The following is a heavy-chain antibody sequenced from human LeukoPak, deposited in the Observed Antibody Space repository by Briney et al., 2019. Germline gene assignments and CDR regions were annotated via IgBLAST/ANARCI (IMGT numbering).Heavy chain of an antibody. D-gene: IGHD5-12*01. CDR2: IKQDGNEK. J-gene: IGHJ4*02. CDR1: GFTFSSYW. V-gene: IGHV3-7*01. Sequence: GGSLRLSCAASGFTFSSYWMNWVRQAPGKGLEWVANIKQDGNEKYYVDSVKGRFTISRDNAKNSLYLQMNSLRAEDTAVYYCARDLATRESETIDYWGQGTLVTVSS. CDR3: ARDLATRESETIDY.